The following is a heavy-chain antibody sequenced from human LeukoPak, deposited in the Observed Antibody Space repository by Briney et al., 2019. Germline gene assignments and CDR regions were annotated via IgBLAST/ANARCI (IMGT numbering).Heavy chain of an antibody. CDR2: IYYSGTT. Sequence: SQTLSLTCTVSGGSISSYYWSWIRQPPGKGLEWIGYIYYSGTTNSNPSLKSRVTISLDTSKNQVTLNLSSVTAADTAVYYCASLGGTYDYWGQGTLVTVSS. D-gene: IGHD1-26*01. J-gene: IGHJ4*02. CDR1: GGSISSYY. V-gene: IGHV4-59*08. CDR3: ASLGGTYDY.